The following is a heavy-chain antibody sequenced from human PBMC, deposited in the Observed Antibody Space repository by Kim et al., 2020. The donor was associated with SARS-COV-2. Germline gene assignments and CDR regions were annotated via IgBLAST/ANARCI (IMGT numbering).Heavy chain of an antibody. V-gene: IGHV4-59*01. Sequence: SETLSLTCTVSGGSISSYYWSWIRQPPGKGLEWIGYIYYSGSTNYNPSLKSRVTISVDTSKNQFSLKLSSVTAADTAVYYCARHNRGLGRAFDIWGQGTMVTVSS. D-gene: IGHD1-1*01. CDR3: ARHNRGLGRAFDI. CDR2: IYYSGST. CDR1: GGSISSYY. J-gene: IGHJ3*02.